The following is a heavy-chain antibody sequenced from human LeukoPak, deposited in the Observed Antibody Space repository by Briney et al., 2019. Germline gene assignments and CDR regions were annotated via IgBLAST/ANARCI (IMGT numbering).Heavy chain of an antibody. Sequence: GSSVKVSCKASGGTFSSYAISWVRQAPGQGLEWVGGIIPIFGTANYAQKFQGRVTITADKSTSTAYMELSSLRSEDTAVYYCARARWLRHDDPRAPDYWGQGTLVTVSS. J-gene: IGHJ4*02. CDR2: IIPIFGTA. CDR1: GGTFSSYA. CDR3: ARARWLRHDDPRAPDY. V-gene: IGHV1-69*06. D-gene: IGHD5-12*01.